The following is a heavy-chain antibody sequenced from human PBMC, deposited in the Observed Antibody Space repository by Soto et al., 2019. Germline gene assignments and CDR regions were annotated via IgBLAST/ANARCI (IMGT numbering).Heavy chain of an antibody. J-gene: IGHJ5*02. Sequence: ASETLSLTCAVYGGSFSDYYWSWIRQPPGKGLEWIGEIHHSGSTNYNPSLKSRVTISVDTSKNQFSLKLSSVTAADTAVYHCARSSGRWPHNWFDPWAQGTLVTVSS. V-gene: IGHV4-34*01. CDR3: ARSSGRWPHNWFDP. CDR1: GGSFSDYY. D-gene: IGHD6-25*01. CDR2: IHHSGST.